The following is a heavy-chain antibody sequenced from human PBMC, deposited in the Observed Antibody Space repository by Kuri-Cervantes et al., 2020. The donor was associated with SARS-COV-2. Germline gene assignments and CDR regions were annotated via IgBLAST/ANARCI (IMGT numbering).Heavy chain of an antibody. Sequence: SETLSLTCAVSGGSISSSNWWSGLRQPPGKGLGSVGEFNHSGSTNYNPSLKRRVTVSVDTSKNQFSLKLSSVTAAETAVYYCARHIVATMPDYWGQGTLVTVSS. CDR1: GGSISSSNW. CDR3: ARHIVATMPDY. CDR2: FNHSGST. D-gene: IGHD5-12*01. J-gene: IGHJ4*02. V-gene: IGHV4-4*02.